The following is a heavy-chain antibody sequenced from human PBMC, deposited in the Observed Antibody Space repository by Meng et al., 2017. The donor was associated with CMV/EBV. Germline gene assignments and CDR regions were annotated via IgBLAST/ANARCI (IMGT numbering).Heavy chain of an antibody. D-gene: IGHD2-2*01. CDR1: GFSLSTSGMC. CDR2: IDWDDDK. V-gene: IGHV2-70*20. Sequence: SGPTLVKPPQTLTLTCTFSGFSLSTSGMCVSWVRQPPGKALEWLALIDWDDDKYYSTSLKTRLTISKDTSKNQVVPTMTNMDPVDTATYYCARNRGTVPPYYYYGMDVWGQGTTVTVSS. J-gene: IGHJ6*02. CDR3: ARNRGTVPPYYYYGMDV.